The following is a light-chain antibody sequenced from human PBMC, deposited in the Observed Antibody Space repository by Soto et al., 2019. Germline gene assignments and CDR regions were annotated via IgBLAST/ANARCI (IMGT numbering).Light chain of an antibody. CDR1: QTINNR. CDR2: DVS. CDR3: QQYDSYSEA. Sequence: GDRVTIPCRASQTINNRLAWYQQKPGKAPKLLIYDVSTLESGVPSRFSGSGSGTEFTLTISSLQPDDFATYYCQQYDSYSEAFGQGTKVDIK. J-gene: IGKJ1*01. V-gene: IGKV1-5*01.